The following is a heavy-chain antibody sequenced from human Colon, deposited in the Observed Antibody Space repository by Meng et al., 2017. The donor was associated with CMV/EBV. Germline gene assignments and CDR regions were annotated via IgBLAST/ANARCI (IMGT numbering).Heavy chain of an antibody. V-gene: IGHV4-38-2*02. J-gene: IGHJ5*02. CDR2: IYHSGST. D-gene: IGHD2-2*02. CDR3: AGEYRLLDPPT. CDR1: EYSISSGYY. Sequence: GSLRLSCTVSEYSISSGYYWAWIRQPPGKGLEWIGTIYHSGSTYYNPSLKSRVIISVDRSKDQFSLKLSTVTAADTAVYYCAGEYRLLDPPTWGQGTLVTVSS.